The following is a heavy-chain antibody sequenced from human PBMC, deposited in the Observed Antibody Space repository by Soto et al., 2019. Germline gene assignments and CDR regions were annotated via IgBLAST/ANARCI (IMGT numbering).Heavy chain of an antibody. D-gene: IGHD5-12*01. Sequence: QVPLVQSGAEVKKPGASVKVSCKASGYTFTSYGISWVRQAPGQGLEWMGWISAYNGNTNYAQKLQGRVTMTTDTSTSTAYMELRSLRSDDTAVYYCARRYQGYSGYDFGWFDPWGQGTLVTVSS. V-gene: IGHV1-18*01. J-gene: IGHJ5*02. CDR1: GYTFTSYG. CDR3: ARRYQGYSGYDFGWFDP. CDR2: ISAYNGNT.